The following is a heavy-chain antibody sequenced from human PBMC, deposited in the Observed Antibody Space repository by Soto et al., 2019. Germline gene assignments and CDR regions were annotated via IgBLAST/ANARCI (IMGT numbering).Heavy chain of an antibody. D-gene: IGHD2-15*01. J-gene: IGHJ2*01. CDR3: ARRYCSVGSCYTCWHFDL. V-gene: IGHV1-18*01. CDR2: IGPYEGVT. CDR1: GYTFNDYG. Sequence: QVQLVQSGAEVKKPGASVRVSCKASGYTFNDYGISWVRQAPGQGLEWMGWIGPYEGVTNHAQTFQGRVTMTVDTSTTTADMELRSLRSDDTALYYCARRYCSVGSCYTCWHFDLWGPGTLVTVTA.